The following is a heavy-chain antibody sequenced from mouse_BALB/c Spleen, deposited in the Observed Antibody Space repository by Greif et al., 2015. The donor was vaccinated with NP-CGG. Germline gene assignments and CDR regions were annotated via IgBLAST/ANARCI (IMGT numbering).Heavy chain of an antibody. CDR1: GFSLTSYG. J-gene: IGHJ4*01. CDR2: IWSGGST. Sequence: QVQLQQPGPGLVQPSQSLSITCTVSGFSLTSYGVHWVRQSPGKGLEWLGVIWSGGSTDYNAAFISRLSISKDNSKSQVFFKMNSLQANDTAIYYCARRGTTATGGAMDYWGQGTSVTVSS. V-gene: IGHV2-2*02. D-gene: IGHD1-2*01. CDR3: ARRGTTATGGAMDY.